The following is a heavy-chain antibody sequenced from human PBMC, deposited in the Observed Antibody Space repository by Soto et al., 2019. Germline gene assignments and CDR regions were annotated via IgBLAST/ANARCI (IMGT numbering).Heavy chain of an antibody. CDR3: AREDRDRETGLVPAAIDGMDV. Sequence: QVQLVQSGAEVKKPGSSVKVSCKASGGTFSRYSITWVRQAPGHGLEWIGRIIPIFGIPTYAQKFQGRVTITADESTSTAYMELSSLRSHDTAVYYCAREDRDRETGLVPAAIDGMDVWGQGTTVTVSS. CDR2: IIPIFGIP. D-gene: IGHD2-2*01. V-gene: IGHV1-69*08. J-gene: IGHJ6*02. CDR1: GGTFSRYS.